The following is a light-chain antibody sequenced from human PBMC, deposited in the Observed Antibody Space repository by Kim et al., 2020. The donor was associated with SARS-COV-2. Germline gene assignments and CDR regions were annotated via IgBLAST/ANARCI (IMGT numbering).Light chain of an antibody. V-gene: IGLV2-8*01. CDR3: TSHVADNYV. CDR1: SSDFPFYNY. Sequence: QSVLTQPPSASGSPGQSVTISCSGISSDFPFYNYVSWYQQHPGKAPKLIIYEVTKRPSGVPDRFSGSKSGNTASLTVSGLQAEDEADYFCTSHVADNYVFGTGSKVTVL. CDR2: EVT. J-gene: IGLJ1*01.